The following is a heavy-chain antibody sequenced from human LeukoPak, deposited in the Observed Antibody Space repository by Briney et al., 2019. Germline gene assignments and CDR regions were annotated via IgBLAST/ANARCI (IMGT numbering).Heavy chain of an antibody. Sequence: ALVKVSCKASGYTFTSYYMHWVRQAPGQGLEWMGIINPSGGSTSYAQKLQGRVTMTRDTSTSTVYMELSSPRSEDTAVYYCARDLSGSYEFDYWGQGTLVTVSS. CDR2: INPSGGST. J-gene: IGHJ4*02. CDR3: ARDLSGSYEFDY. V-gene: IGHV1-46*01. CDR1: GYTFTSYY. D-gene: IGHD1-26*01.